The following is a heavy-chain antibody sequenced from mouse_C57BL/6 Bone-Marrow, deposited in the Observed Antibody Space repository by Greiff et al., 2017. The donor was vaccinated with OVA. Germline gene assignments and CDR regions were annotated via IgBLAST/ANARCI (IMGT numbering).Heavy chain of an antibody. V-gene: IGHV1-78*01. CDR1: GYSFTDHT. CDR2: IYPRDGST. CDR3: ARDPYYYGSRSYYFDY. J-gene: IGHJ2*01. D-gene: IGHD1-1*01. Sequence: QVQLQQSDAELVKPGASVKISCKVSGYSFTDHTIHWMKQRPEQGLEWIGYIYPRDGSTTYNEKFKGTATLTADKSSSTAYMQLNSLTSEDSAVYCGARDPYYYGSRSYYFDYWGQGTTLTVSS.